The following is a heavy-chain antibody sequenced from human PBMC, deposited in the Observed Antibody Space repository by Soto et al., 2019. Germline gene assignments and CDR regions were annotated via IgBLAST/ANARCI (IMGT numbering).Heavy chain of an antibody. CDR2: ISGSGSNT. V-gene: IGHV3-23*01. J-gene: IGHJ4*02. CDR1: GFTFSSYA. CDR3: AKGRSNNCYSSIDY. Sequence: PGGSLRLSCAASGFTFSSYAMNWVRQAPGKGLEWVSVISGSGSNTFYAGSVKGRFTISRDNSKNTLYLQMNTLGAEDTAVYHCAKGRSNNCYSSIDYWGQGTLVTVSS. D-gene: IGHD2-15*01.